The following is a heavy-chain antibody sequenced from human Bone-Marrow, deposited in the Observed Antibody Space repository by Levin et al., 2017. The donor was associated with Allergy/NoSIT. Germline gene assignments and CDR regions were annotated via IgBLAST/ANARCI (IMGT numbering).Heavy chain of an antibody. Sequence: GESLKISCAASGFTFSSYAMHWVRQAPGKGLEWVAVISYDGSNKYYADSVKGRFTISRDNSKNTLYLQMNSLRAEDTAVYYCAREDRIVVVPASQFTTGNWFDPWGQGTLVTVSS. CDR2: ISYDGSNK. J-gene: IGHJ5*02. CDR3: AREDRIVVVPASQFTTGNWFDP. CDR1: GFTFSSYA. D-gene: IGHD2-2*01. V-gene: IGHV3-30-3*01.